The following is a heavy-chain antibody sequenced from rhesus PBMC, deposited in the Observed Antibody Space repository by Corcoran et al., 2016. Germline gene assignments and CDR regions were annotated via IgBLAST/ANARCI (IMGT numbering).Heavy chain of an antibody. CDR3: ARETREQRLLRKSTYFDY. CDR2: IYSSNGNT. D-gene: IGHD6-31*01. Sequence: QVQLQESGPGLLKPSDTLSLTCAVSVGSISGGYGWGWIRQPPGKGLEWIGRIYSSNGNTDYNPALNSRGTISTDTSKNQFSLKLSSVTAADTAVDYCARETREQRLLRKSTYFDYWGQGVLVTVSS. CDR1: VGSISGGYG. V-gene: IGHV4S7*01. J-gene: IGHJ4*01.